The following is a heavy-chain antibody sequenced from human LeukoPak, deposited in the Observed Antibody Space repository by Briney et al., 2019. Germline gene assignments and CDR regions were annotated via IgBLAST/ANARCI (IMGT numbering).Heavy chain of an antibody. CDR2: INHSGST. Sequence: PSETLSLTCAVYGGSFSGYYWSWIRQPPGKGLEWIGEINHSGSTNYNPSLKSRVTISVDTSKNQFSLKLSSVTAADAAVYYCARDNGAGGYFDWLDWFDPWGQGTLVTVSS. CDR3: ARDNGAGGYFDWLDWFDP. CDR1: GGSFSGYY. D-gene: IGHD3-9*01. J-gene: IGHJ5*02. V-gene: IGHV4-34*01.